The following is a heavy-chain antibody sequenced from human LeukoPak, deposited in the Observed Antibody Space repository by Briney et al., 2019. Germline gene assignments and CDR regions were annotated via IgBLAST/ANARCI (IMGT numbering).Heavy chain of an antibody. CDR2: FNPNSGGT. CDR1: AYTFTGYY. Sequence: ASVKLSCKASAYTFTGYYMHWVRQAPGQGLEWKGWFNPNSGGTNYAQKFQGRVTMTRDTSISTAYMELSRLRSDDTAVYYYARDPRYSGYEGYFDYWGQGTLVTVSS. D-gene: IGHD5-12*01. V-gene: IGHV1-2*02. CDR3: ARDPRYSGYEGYFDY. J-gene: IGHJ4*02.